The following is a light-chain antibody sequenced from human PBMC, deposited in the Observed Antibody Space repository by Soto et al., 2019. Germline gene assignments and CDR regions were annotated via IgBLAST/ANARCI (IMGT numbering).Light chain of an antibody. V-gene: IGLV2-8*01. CDR2: EVS. CDR1: SGDVGGYNY. CDR3: SSYAGSNNYV. Sequence: QSVLTQPPSASGSPGQSVTISCTATSGDVGGYNYVSWYQQHPGKAPKLMIYEVSKRPSGVPDRFSGSKSGNTASLTVSGLQAEDEGDYYCSSYAGSNNYVFGTGTKLTVL. J-gene: IGLJ1*01.